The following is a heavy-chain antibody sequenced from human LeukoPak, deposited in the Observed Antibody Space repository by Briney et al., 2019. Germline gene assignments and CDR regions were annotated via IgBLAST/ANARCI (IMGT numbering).Heavy chain of an antibody. J-gene: IGHJ4*02. CDR1: GFTVSSNY. CDR3: ARTTTFAPHFDY. V-gene: IGHV3-66*01. D-gene: IGHD1-1*01. CDR2: IYSGGTT. Sequence: GGSLRLSCAASGFTVSSNYMSWVRQAPGKGLEWVSVIYSGGTTYYADSVKGRFTISRDNSKNTLYLQMNSLRAEDTAVYYCARTTTFAPHFDYWGQGTLVTVSA.